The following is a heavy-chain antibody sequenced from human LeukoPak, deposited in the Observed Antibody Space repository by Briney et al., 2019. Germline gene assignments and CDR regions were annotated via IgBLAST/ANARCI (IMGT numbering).Heavy chain of an antibody. V-gene: IGHV3-23*01. Sequence: GGSLRLSCAASGFTFSSYAMSWVRQAPGKGLEWVSAISGSGGSTYYADSVKGRFTISRDNAKNSLYLQMNSLRAEDTAVYHCARMGGPYDWGQGTLVTVSS. J-gene: IGHJ4*02. CDR3: ARMGGPYD. CDR1: GFTFSSYA. CDR2: ISGSGGST. D-gene: IGHD3-16*01.